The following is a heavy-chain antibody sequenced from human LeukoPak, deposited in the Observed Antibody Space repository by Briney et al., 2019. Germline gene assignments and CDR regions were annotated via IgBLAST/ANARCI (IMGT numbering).Heavy chain of an antibody. J-gene: IGHJ4*02. CDR1: GFTFSSYG. CDR3: AKEGNVVVPAFDY. D-gene: IGHD2-2*01. CDR2: ISYDGSNK. Sequence: GGSLRLSCAASGFTFSSYGMHWVRQAPGKGLERVAVISYDGSNKYYADSVKGRFTISRDNSKNTLYLQMNSLRAEDTAVYYCAKEGNVVVPAFDYWGQGTLVTVSS. V-gene: IGHV3-30*18.